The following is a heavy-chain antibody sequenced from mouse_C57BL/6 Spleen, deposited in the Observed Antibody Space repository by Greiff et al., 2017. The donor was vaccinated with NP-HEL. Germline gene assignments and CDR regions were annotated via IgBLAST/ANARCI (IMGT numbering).Heavy chain of an antibody. D-gene: IGHD1-1*02. J-gene: IGHJ4*01. CDR1: GFTFSDYY. CDR2: INYDGSST. V-gene: IGHV5-16*01. Sequence: EVKLMESEGGLVQPGSSMKLSCTASGFTFSDYYMAWVRQVPEKGLEWVANINYDGSSTYYLDSLKSRFIISRDNEKNILYLQMSSLKSADTATYYCAREGRPYGYDAMDYWGQGTSVTVSS. CDR3: AREGRPYGYDAMDY.